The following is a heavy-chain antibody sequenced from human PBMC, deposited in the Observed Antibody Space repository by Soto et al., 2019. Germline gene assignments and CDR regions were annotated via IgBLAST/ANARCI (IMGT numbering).Heavy chain of an antibody. CDR1: GGSISSGNYY. V-gene: IGHV4-31*03. Sequence: QVQLQESGPGLVKPSQTLSLTCTLSGGSISSGNYYWSGIRQHPGKGLEWIGYIYYSGSTHYNPSLKSRVTIALDTSNNPFSLKPSSVTSADTAVYYCASMGLHLGELSRSWFDPWGQGTLVNVSS. CDR3: ASMGLHLGELSRSWFDP. D-gene: IGHD3-16*02. CDR2: IYYSGST. J-gene: IGHJ5*02.